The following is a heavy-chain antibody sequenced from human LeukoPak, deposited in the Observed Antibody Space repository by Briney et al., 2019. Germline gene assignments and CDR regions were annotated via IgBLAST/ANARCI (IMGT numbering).Heavy chain of an antibody. CDR1: GYTLTELS. Sequence: GASVKVSCKVSGYTLTELSMHWVRQTPGKGLEWMGYFDPEDGVTIYAQKFQGRVTMTEDTTTDTAYMELSSLRSEDTAVYYCATAGGGYGDYGMDVWGQGTTVTVSS. V-gene: IGHV1-24*01. J-gene: IGHJ6*02. CDR2: FDPEDGVT. D-gene: IGHD1-26*01. CDR3: ATAGGGYGDYGMDV.